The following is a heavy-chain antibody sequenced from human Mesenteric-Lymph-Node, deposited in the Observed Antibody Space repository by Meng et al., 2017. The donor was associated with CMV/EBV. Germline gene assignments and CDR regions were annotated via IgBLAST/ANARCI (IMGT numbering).Heavy chain of an antibody. D-gene: IGHD6-19*01. CDR3: ARAFSGWANGMDV. V-gene: IGHV3-30-3*01. CDR2: ISYDGSNK. CDR1: GFTFSSYA. Sequence: GESLKISCRASGFTFSSYAMHWVRQAPGKGLEWVAVISYDGSNKYYADSVKGRFTISRDNSKNTLYLQMNSLRAEDTAVYYCARAFSGWANGMDVWGQGTTVTVSS. J-gene: IGHJ6*02.